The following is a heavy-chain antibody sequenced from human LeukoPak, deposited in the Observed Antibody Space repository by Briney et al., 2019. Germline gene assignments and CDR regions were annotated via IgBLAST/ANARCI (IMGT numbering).Heavy chain of an antibody. CDR1: GYSFTSYW. Sequence: GESLKISCEGSGYSFTSYWIGWVRQMPGKGLEWMGIIYPGDSDTRYSPSFQGQVTISADKSISTAYLQWSSLKASDTAMYYCARRRRLGELSPSGAFDIWGQGTMVTVSS. J-gene: IGHJ3*02. CDR2: IYPGDSDT. D-gene: IGHD3-16*02. CDR3: ARRRRLGELSPSGAFDI. V-gene: IGHV5-51*01.